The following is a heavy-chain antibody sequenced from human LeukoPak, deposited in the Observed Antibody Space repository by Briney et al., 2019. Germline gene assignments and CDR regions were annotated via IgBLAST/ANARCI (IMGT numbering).Heavy chain of an antibody. V-gene: IGHV3-23*01. CDR2: ISGSGGST. Sequence: GGSLRLSCAASGFTFSSYAMSWVRQAPGKGLEWVSGISGSGGSTYYADSVKGRFTISRDNSKNTLYLQMNSLRAEDTAVYYCAKDRSIVVVPAAIYNYWGQGTLVTVSS. D-gene: IGHD2-2*01. J-gene: IGHJ4*02. CDR3: AKDRSIVVVPAAIYNY. CDR1: GFTFSSYA.